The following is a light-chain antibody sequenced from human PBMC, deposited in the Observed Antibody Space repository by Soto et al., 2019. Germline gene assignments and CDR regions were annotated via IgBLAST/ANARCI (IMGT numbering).Light chain of an antibody. Sequence: DIQMTQSPSSLSASVGDRVTITCQASQDISNYLNWYQQKPGKAPKLLIYDASNLGTGVPSRFSGSGSGTDFTLTISSLEPEDFAVYYCQQRSNWPPITFGQGTRLEIK. CDR1: QDISNY. V-gene: IGKV1-33*01. J-gene: IGKJ5*01. CDR2: DAS. CDR3: QQRSNWPPIT.